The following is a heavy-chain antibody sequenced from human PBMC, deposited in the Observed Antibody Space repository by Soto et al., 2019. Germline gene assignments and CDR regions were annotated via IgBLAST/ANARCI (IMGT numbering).Heavy chain of an antibody. V-gene: IGHV3-15*01. CDR2: IKGEKDGGTT. J-gene: IGHJ4*02. D-gene: IGHD2-15*01. Sequence: GGSLRLSCEVSGYPFSDHWWGWVRKVPGKGWEGVGGIKGEKDGGTTEYAAPAKGRITISRPDAKNTLYLQMNSLKTEDTAVYYCTLETYCGGGSCPEYWGQGTLVTVSS. CDR3: TLETYCGGGSCPEY. CDR1: GYPFSDHW.